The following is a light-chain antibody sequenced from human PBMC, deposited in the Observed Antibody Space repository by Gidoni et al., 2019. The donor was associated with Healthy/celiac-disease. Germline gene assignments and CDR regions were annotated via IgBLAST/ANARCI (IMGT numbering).Light chain of an antibody. Sequence: QSVLTQPPSASGTPGQRVTITCSGSSSNIGSNTVNWYHQLPGTAPKLLIYSNNQRPSGVPDRFSGSKSGTSASLAISALQSEDEADYYCAAWDDSLNGPLFGGGTKLTVL. V-gene: IGLV1-44*01. CDR3: AAWDDSLNGPL. CDR1: SSNIGSNT. J-gene: IGLJ3*02. CDR2: SNN.